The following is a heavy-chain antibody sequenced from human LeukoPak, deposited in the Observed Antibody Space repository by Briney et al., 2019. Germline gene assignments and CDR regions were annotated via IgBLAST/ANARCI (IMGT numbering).Heavy chain of an antibody. V-gene: IGHV1-69*04. Sequence: ASVKVSCKASGGTFSSYAISWVRQAPGQGLEWMGRSIPILGIANYAQKFQGRVTITADKSTSTAYMELSSLRSEDTAVYYCASIPPSYYYDSSGYVWGQGTLVTVSS. CDR2: SIPILGIA. J-gene: IGHJ4*02. CDR1: GGTFSSYA. CDR3: ASIPPSYYYDSSGYV. D-gene: IGHD3-22*01.